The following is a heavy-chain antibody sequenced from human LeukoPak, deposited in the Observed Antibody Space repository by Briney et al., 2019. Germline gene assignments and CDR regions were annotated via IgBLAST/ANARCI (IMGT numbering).Heavy chain of an antibody. Sequence: GRSLRLSCAASGFTFSSYAMSWVRQAPGKGLEWVSAISGSGGSTYYADSVKGRFTISRDNSKNTLYLQMNSLRAEDTAVYYCAKDRGKLGYCSSTSCSRGDYWGQGTLVTVSS. D-gene: IGHD2-2*01. CDR2: ISGSGGST. CDR3: AKDRGKLGYCSSTSCSRGDY. CDR1: GFTFSSYA. V-gene: IGHV3-23*01. J-gene: IGHJ4*02.